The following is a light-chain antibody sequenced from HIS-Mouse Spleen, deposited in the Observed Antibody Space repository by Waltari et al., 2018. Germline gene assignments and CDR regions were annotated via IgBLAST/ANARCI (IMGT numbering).Light chain of an antibody. CDR2: DVS. J-gene: IGLJ2*01. CDR1: SSDVGGYNY. Sequence: QSALTQPASVSGSPGQSITISCTGTSSDVGGYNYVSWYQQLPGKAPKLMIYDVSTRPSGVSNRFSGSKSGNTASLTISGLQAEDEADYYCSSYTSSSTEVFGGGTKLTVL. CDR3: SSYTSSSTEV. V-gene: IGLV2-14*03.